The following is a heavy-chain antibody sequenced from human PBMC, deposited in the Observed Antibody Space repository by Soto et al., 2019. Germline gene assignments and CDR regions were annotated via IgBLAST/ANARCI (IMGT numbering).Heavy chain of an antibody. CDR1: GFTFSNYA. D-gene: IGHD6-19*01. Sequence: EVQLLESGGGLVQPGGSLRLSCAASGFTFSNYAMSWVRQAPGKGLEWVSGISGSGGSTYYADSVKGRFTISRDNSKNTLYLQMNTLRAEDTAVYYCAKGLRDSYISGWYNDYWGQGTLVTVSS. CDR3: AKGLRDSYISGWYNDY. J-gene: IGHJ4*02. CDR2: ISGSGGST. V-gene: IGHV3-23*01.